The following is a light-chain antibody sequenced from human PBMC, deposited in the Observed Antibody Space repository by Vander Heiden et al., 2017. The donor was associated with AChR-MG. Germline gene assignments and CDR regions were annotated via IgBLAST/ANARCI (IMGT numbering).Light chain of an antibody. Sequence: DIQMTQSPSSVGASVGDRVTITCRASQDISKWLAWYQQKPGKAPQLLVYAASSLQSGVPSRFKASVSGTDFTLTISSLQPDDLATYYCQQAYSFPLTFGGGTKVELK. V-gene: IGKV1-12*01. CDR1: QDISKW. CDR2: AAS. CDR3: QQAYSFPLT. J-gene: IGKJ4*01.